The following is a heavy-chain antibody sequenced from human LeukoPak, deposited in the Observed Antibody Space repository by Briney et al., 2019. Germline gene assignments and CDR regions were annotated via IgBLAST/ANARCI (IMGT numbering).Heavy chain of an antibody. CDR1: GGSFSGYY. CDR2: INHSGST. D-gene: IGHD3-10*01. V-gene: IGHV4-34*01. J-gene: IGHJ4*02. CDR3: ARDLEEQGDYYTSGGYYYFDY. Sequence: SETLSLTCAVYGGSFSGYYWSWIRQPPGKGLEWIGKINHSGSTNYNPSLKSRVTISVDTSKNQFSLKLSSVTAADTAVYYCARDLEEQGDYYTSGGYYYFDYWGQGTLVTVSS.